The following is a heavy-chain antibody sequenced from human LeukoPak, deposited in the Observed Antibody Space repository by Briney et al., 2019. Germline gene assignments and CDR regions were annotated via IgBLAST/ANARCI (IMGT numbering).Heavy chain of an antibody. V-gene: IGHV4-61*02. D-gene: IGHD4-23*01. CDR2: IYTSGST. CDR3: ARGGGNSPL. Sequence: SQTLSLTCTVSGGSISSGSYHWSWIRQPPGKGLEWIGRIYTSGSTNYNPSLKSRVTISVDTSKNQFSLKLSSVTAADTAVYYCARGGGNSPLWGQGTLATVSS. CDR1: GGSISSGSYH. J-gene: IGHJ4*02.